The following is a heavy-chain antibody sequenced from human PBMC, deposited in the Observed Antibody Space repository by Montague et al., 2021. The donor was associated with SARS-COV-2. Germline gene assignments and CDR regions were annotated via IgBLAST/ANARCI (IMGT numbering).Heavy chain of an antibody. V-gene: IGHV3-7*01. CDR2: IKQDESEK. J-gene: IGHJ4*02. D-gene: IGHD3-9*01. CDR1: GFTFSSYW. CDR3: ARDLRYFDWLFHSSGYYNYFDY. Sequence: SLRLSCAASGFTFSSYWMSWVRQAPGKGLEWVANIKQDESEKYYVDSVKGRFTISRDNAKNSLYLQMNSLRAEDTAVYYCARDLRYFDWLFHSSGYYNYFDYWGQGTLVTVSS.